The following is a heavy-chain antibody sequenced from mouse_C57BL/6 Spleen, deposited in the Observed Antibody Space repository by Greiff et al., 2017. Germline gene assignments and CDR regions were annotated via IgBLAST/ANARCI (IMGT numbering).Heavy chain of an antibody. J-gene: IGHJ2*01. CDR1: GYTFTSYW. CDR2: IDPSDSYT. V-gene: IGHV1-69*01. Sequence: VQLQQPGAELVMPGASVKLSCKASGYTFTSYWMHWVKQRPGQGLEWIGEIDPSDSYTNYNQKFKGKSTLTVDKSSSTAYMQLSSLTSEDSAVXYCARELELGRGYFDYWGQGTTLTVSS. D-gene: IGHD4-1*01. CDR3: ARELELGRGYFDY.